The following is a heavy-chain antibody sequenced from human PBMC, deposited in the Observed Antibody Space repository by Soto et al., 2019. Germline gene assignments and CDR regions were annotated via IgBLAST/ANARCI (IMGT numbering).Heavy chain of an antibody. D-gene: IGHD3-10*01. Sequence: PSETLSLTCTVSGGSISTSNWWSWVRQPPGKGLEWIGEIYHSGSTNYNPSLKSQVTISVDKSKNQFSLKLSSVTAADTAVYYCAKKQYVVGVFDYWGLGTLVTVS. V-gene: IGHV4-4*02. CDR1: GGSISTSNW. CDR3: AKKQYVVGVFDY. CDR2: IYHSGST. J-gene: IGHJ4*02.